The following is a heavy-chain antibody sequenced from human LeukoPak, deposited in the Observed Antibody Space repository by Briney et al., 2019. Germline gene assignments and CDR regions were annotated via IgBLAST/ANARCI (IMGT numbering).Heavy chain of an antibody. V-gene: IGHV1-69*01. Sequence: ASVKVSCKASGGTFSSYAISWVRQAPGQGLEWMGGIILIFGTANYAQKFQGRVTITADESTSTAYMELSSLRSEDTAVYYCARDRSIAAAAITNWFDPWGQGTLVTVSS. CDR3: ARDRSIAAAAITNWFDP. CDR1: GGTFSSYA. D-gene: IGHD6-13*01. J-gene: IGHJ5*02. CDR2: IILIFGTA.